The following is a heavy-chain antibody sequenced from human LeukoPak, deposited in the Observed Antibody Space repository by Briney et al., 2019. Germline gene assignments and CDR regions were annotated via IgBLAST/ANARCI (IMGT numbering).Heavy chain of an antibody. V-gene: IGHV3-7*03. D-gene: IGHD2-2*01. CDR1: GFTFTKYW. Sequence: TGGSLRLSCAASGFTFTKYWMTWVRQAPGKGLEWVGNIKQDGSDKNYMDSVKGRFTISRDNTKNSVYLQMNSLRAEDTAVYYCAKGLVPAAPRYFDYWGQGTLVTVSS. J-gene: IGHJ4*02. CDR2: IKQDGSDK. CDR3: AKGLVPAAPRYFDY.